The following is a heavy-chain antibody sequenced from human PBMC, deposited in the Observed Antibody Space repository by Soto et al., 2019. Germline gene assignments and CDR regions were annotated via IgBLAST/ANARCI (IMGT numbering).Heavy chain of an antibody. V-gene: IGHV3-23*01. D-gene: IGHD6-13*01. Sequence: EVQLLECGGGLVQPGASLRHSCAASGFTFSSYAMSWVRQAPGKGLEWVSAISGSGGSTYYADSVKGRFTISRDNSKNTLYLQMNSLRAEDTAVYYCAYSSTPFDYWGQGTLVSVSS. CDR1: GFTFSSYA. CDR2: ISGSGGST. J-gene: IGHJ4*02. CDR3: AYSSTPFDY.